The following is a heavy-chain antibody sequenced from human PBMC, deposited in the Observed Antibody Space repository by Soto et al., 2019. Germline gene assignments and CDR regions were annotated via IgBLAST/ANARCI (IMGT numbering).Heavy chain of an antibody. CDR3: ARDYSRSGSYAPWFDP. D-gene: IGHD3-10*01. CDR1: GYTVTTNY. CDR2: IYVNGNT. V-gene: IGHV3-66*01. Sequence: EVQLVESGGGLVQPGGSLRLSCAASGYTVTTNYMAWARQVPGKGLEWVSVIYVNGNTYYADSVKGRFTISRDSSKNTVYLQMNSLSPEDTATYFCARDYSRSGSYAPWFDPRGQGTLVVVSS. J-gene: IGHJ5*02.